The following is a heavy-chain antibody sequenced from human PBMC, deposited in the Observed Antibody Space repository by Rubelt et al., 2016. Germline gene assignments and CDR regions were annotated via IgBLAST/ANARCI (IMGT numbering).Heavy chain of an antibody. Sequence: QVHLVQSGAEVKKPGASVKVSCKASGYNFTDYHIHWVRQAPGQGLEWMGRINPNSGGTNYAQKFQGRVTMTWDTAISPAYMGRNRLTSDDTAVYYCAALDGDYGNEYWGQGTQVTVSS. CDR3: AALDGDYGNEY. V-gene: IGHV1-2*06. CDR1: GYNFTDYH. J-gene: IGHJ4*02. D-gene: IGHD4-17*01. CDR2: INPNSGGT.